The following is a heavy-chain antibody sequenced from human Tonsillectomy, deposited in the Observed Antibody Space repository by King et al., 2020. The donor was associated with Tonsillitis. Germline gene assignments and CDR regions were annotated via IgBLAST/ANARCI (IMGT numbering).Heavy chain of an antibody. CDR1: GGAVREYG. CDR2: IYSAGSYP. CDR3: ARDTSSFTIFGILNHLDY. D-gene: IGHD3-3*01. Sequence: GGGGGGGGGAGRRSGAAAGGAVREYGLPWVRQAPGKGLEWVAVIYSAGSYPDSADSVKGRFPISRDNLKTTLFLQMNSLRAEDTAVYYCARDTSSFTIFGILNHLDYWGQGTLVTVSS. J-gene: IGHJ4*02. V-gene: IGHV3-33*08.